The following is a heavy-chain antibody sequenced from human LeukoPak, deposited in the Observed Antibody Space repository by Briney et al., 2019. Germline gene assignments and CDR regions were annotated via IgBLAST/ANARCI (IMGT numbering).Heavy chain of an antibody. Sequence: GGSLRLSCAASGFSVSSTYMNWFRQPPGKGLEWISTLYRDGTTYYADYVKGRFTISRDNSKNTLYLQMNSLRAEDTAIYYCARDSGDGDYEPLDYWGQGTLVTVSS. J-gene: IGHJ4*02. CDR3: ARDSGDGDYEPLDY. V-gene: IGHV3-53*01. D-gene: IGHD4-17*01. CDR1: GFSVSSTY. CDR2: LYRDGTT.